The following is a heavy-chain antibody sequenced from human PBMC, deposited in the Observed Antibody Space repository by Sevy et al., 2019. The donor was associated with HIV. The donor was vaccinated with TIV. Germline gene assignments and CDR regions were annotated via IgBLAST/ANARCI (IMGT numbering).Heavy chain of an antibody. CDR1: GFTFSNYN. V-gene: IGHV3-48*01. CDR3: ARARGHTDQGMDV. CDR2: ISSSRSII. J-gene: IGHJ6*02. D-gene: IGHD3-10*01. Sequence: RALRLSCAASGFTFSNYNMNWIRQAPGKGLEWVSYISSSRSIIYYADSVKGRFTIFRDDAKKSLYVQMNSLRAEDTAVYYCARARGHTDQGMDVWGQGTSVTVSS.